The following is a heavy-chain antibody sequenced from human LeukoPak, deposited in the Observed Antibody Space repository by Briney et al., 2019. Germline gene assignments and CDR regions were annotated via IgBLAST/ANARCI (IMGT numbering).Heavy chain of an antibody. CDR3: ARALCDDYVWGSYRYSDY. D-gene: IGHD3-16*02. J-gene: IGHJ4*02. CDR2: IYYSGST. V-gene: IGHV4-59*01. Sequence: SETLSLTCTVSGGSISSYYWSWIRQPPGKGLEWIGYIYYSGSTNYNPSLKSRVTISVDTSKNQFSLKLSSVTAADTAVYYCARALCDDYVWGSYRYSDYWGQGTLVTVSS. CDR1: GGSISSYY.